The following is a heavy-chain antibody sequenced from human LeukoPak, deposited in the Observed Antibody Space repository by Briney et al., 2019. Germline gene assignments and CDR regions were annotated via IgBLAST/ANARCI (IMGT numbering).Heavy chain of an antibody. V-gene: IGHV4-30-2*01. D-gene: IGHD6-13*01. CDR2: IYHSGST. CDR1: GGSISSGGYY. CDR3: ARGEEGGSSWYCLDY. J-gene: IGHJ4*02. Sequence: PSETLSLTCTVSGGSISSGGYYWSWIRQPPGKGLEWIGYIYHSGSTYYNPSLKSRVTISVDRSKSQFSLKLSSVTAADTAVYYCARGEEGGSSWYCLDYWGQGTLVTVSS.